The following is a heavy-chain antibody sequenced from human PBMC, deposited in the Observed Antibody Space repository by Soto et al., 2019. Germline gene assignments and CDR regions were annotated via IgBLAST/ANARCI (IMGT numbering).Heavy chain of an antibody. V-gene: IGHV1-46*01. Sequence: ASVKVSCKASGYTFTSYYMHWVRQAPGQGLEWMGIINPSGGSTSYAQKFQGRVTMTRDTSTSTVYMELSSLRSEDTAVYYCARDRPDYSAHGTDAFDIWGQGTMVTVSS. CDR3: ARDRPDYSAHGTDAFDI. J-gene: IGHJ3*02. CDR1: GYTFTSYY. CDR2: INPSGGST. D-gene: IGHD2-21*01.